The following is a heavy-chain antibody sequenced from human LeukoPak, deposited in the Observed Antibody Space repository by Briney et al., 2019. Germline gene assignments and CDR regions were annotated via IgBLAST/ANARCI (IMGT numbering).Heavy chain of an antibody. CDR2: ISGYGYNT. V-gene: IGHV3-23*01. CDR3: ARADPHIVVVTAIPYYYGMDV. D-gene: IGHD2-21*02. Sequence: GRSLRLSCAASGLTFRNYAMSWVRQAPEKGLEWVSAISGYGYNTYYADSVQGRFTISRDNSKNTLYLQMNSLRAEDTAVYYCARADPHIVVVTAIPYYYGMDVWGQGTTVTVSS. CDR1: GLTFRNYA. J-gene: IGHJ6*02.